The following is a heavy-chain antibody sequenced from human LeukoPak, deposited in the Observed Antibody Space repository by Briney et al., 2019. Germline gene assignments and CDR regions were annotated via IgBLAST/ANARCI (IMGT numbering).Heavy chain of an antibody. CDR1: GFTFSTYS. D-gene: IGHD6-19*01. J-gene: IGHJ4*02. V-gene: IGHV3-48*04. CDR2: ISSSSTNI. CDR3: ARDSPYSGGPPLDY. Sequence: QSGGSLRLSCAASGFTFSTYSMNWVRQAPGKGLAWVSYISSSSTNIYYADSVKGRFTISRDNAKNSLYLQMNSLRAEDTAVYYCARDSPYSGGPPLDYWGQGSLVTVSS.